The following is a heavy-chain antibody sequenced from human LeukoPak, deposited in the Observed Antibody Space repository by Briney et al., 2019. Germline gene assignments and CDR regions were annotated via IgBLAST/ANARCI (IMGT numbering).Heavy chain of an antibody. J-gene: IGHJ5*02. CDR2: IYYSGST. CDR3: ARDLGYSYGLGPWFDP. D-gene: IGHD5-18*01. Sequence: SETLSLTCTVSGGSISSYYWSWIQQPPGKGLEWIGYIYYSGSTNYNPSLRSRVTISVDTSKNQFSLKLSSVTAADTAVYYCARDLGYSYGLGPWFDPWGQGTLVTVSS. CDR1: GGSISSYY. V-gene: IGHV4-59*01.